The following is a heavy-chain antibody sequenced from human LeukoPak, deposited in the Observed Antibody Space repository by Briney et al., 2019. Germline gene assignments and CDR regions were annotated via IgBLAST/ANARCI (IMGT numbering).Heavy chain of an antibody. D-gene: IGHD5-18*01. Sequence: PGGSLRLSCAASGFTFSSYGMHWVRQAPGKGLEWVAVISYDGSNKYYADSVKGRFTISRDNSKNTLYLQMNSLRAEDTAVYYCAKDGGYSYGTYGMDVWGQGTTVTVSS. V-gene: IGHV3-30*18. CDR1: GFTFSSYG. J-gene: IGHJ6*02. CDR2: ISYDGSNK. CDR3: AKDGGYSYGTYGMDV.